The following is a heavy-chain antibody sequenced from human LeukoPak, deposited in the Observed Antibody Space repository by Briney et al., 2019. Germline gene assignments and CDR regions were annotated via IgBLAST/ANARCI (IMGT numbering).Heavy chain of an antibody. CDR1: GFTFSSYE. D-gene: IGHD2/OR15-2a*01. V-gene: IGHV3-48*03. J-gene: IGHJ5*02. CDR2: ISSSGSAI. CDR3: ARDGYLATTS. Sequence: GGSLRLSCAASGFTFSSYEMNWVRQAPGKGLEWVSYISSSGSAIYYADSVKGRFTISRDNAKNSLYLQMNSLRAEDTAVYYCARDGYLATTSWGQGTLVTVSS.